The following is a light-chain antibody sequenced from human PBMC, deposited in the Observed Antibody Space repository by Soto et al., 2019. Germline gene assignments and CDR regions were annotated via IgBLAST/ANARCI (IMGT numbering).Light chain of an antibody. V-gene: IGKV3-15*01. CDR3: QQYQNWPLT. Sequence: EIVMTQSPATLSVSPGEGATLPCRASQSVSSNFAWYQQKPGQAPRLLIYGASTRATGIPARFSGSGSGTEFTLSISSLQSEDVAVYYCQQYQNWPLTFGGGTKVEIK. CDR1: QSVSSN. CDR2: GAS. J-gene: IGKJ4*01.